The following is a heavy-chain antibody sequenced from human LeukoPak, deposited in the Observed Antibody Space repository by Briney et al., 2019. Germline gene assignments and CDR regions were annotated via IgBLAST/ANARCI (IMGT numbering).Heavy chain of an antibody. CDR3: ARGITMVRRVGPGY. CDR2: INTNTGNP. J-gene: IGHJ4*02. V-gene: IGHV7-4-1*02. D-gene: IGHD3-10*01. CDR1: GYTFTSYA. Sequence: GASVKVSCKASGYTFTSYAMNWVRQAPGQGLEWMGWINTNTGNPTYAQGFTGRFVFSLDTSVSTAYLQISSLKAEDTAVYYCARGITMVRRVGPGYWGQGTLVTVSS.